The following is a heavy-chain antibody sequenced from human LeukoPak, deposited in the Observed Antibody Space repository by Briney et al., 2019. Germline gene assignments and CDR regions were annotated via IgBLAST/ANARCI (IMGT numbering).Heavy chain of an antibody. J-gene: IGHJ6*02. Sequence: GASVKVSCKASGYTFTSYDINWVRQATGQGLEGMGWMNPNSGNTGYAQKFQGSVTITRNTSISTAYMELSSLRSEDTAVYYCARLGYCSGGSCRWYSGMDVWGQGTTVTVS. CDR3: ARLGYCSGGSCRWYSGMDV. D-gene: IGHD2-15*01. CDR1: GYTFTSYD. V-gene: IGHV1-8*01. CDR2: MNPNSGNT.